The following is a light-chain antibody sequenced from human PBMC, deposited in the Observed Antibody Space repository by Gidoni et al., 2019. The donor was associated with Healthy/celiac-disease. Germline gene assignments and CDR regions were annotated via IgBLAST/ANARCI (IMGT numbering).Light chain of an antibody. V-gene: IGKV1-33*01. J-gene: IGKJ2*01. CDR1: QDISNY. CDR2: DAS. CDR3: QQYDNLPYT. Sequence: DIQMTQSPSSLSASVGDRVTITCQASQDISNYLNWYQQKPGKAPKLLIYDASNLETGVPSRFSGSGSGTDFTFTISSLQPEVIATYYCQQYDNLPYTFXXXTKLEIK.